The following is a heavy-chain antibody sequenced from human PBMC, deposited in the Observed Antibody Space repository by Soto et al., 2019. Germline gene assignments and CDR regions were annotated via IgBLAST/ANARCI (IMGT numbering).Heavy chain of an antibody. CDR1: GFTFSSYW. D-gene: IGHD5-18*01. J-gene: IGHJ6*03. V-gene: IGHV3-74*01. Sequence: GGSLRLSCAASGFTFSSYWMHWVRQAPGKGLVWVSRINSDGSSTSYADSVKGRFTISRDNAKNTLYLQMNSLRAEDTAVYYCARASLAGYSYGTTPGLRYYYMDVWGKGTTVTVSS. CDR2: INSDGSST. CDR3: ARASLAGYSYGTTPGLRYYYMDV.